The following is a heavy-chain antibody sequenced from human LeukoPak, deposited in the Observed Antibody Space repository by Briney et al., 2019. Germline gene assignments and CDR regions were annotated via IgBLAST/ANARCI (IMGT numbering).Heavy chain of an antibody. CDR2: ISAYNGNT. J-gene: IGHJ3*02. D-gene: IGHD5-18*01. V-gene: IGHV1-18*01. CDR1: GYTFTSYG. CDR3: ARDRRRRERGYSYGYGWTADDAFDI. Sequence: GASVKVSCKASGYTFTSYGISWVRQAPGQGLEWMGWISAYNGNTNYAQKLQGRVTMTTDTSTSTAYMELRSLRSDDTAVYYCARDRRRRERGYSYGYGWTADDAFDIWGQGTMVTVSS.